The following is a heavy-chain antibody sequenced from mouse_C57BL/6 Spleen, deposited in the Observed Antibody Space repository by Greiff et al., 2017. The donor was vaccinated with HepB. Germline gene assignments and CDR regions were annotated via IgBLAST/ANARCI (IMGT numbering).Heavy chain of an antibody. D-gene: IGHD1-1*01. V-gene: IGHV1-50*01. Sequence: VQLQQSGAELVKPGASVKLSCKASGYTFTSYWMQWVKQRPGQGLEWIGEIDPSDSYTNYNQKFKGKATLTVDTSSSTAYMQLSSLTSEDSAVYYSERSVVVVRGSCDYWGQGTTLTVSS. CDR2: IDPSDSYT. J-gene: IGHJ2*01. CDR1: GYTFTSYW. CDR3: ERSVVVVRGSCDY.